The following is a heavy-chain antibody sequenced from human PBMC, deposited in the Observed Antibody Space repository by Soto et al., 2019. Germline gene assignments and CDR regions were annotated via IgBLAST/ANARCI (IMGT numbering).Heavy chain of an antibody. CDR3: AKGGGDQRYCDY. CDR2: ISHDETNK. J-gene: IGHJ4*02. Sequence: QVQLVDSGGGVVQPGRSLRLSCTASGFTFSNYGMHWVRQAPGKGLEWVAIISHDETNKYYAASVKDRFTISRDNSKNTLYLQMNSLGAEDTAVYYCAKGGGDQRYCDYWGQGTLVIVSS. V-gene: IGHV3-30*18. D-gene: IGHD3-16*01. CDR1: GFTFSNYG.